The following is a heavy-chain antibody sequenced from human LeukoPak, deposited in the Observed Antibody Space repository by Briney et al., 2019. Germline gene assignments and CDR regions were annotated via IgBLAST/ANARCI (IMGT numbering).Heavy chain of an antibody. Sequence: GGSLRLSCAASGFTFSDHYMDWVRQAPGKGLEWVGRTRNKPNSYTTEYAASVKGRFTISRDDSKNSLYLQMNSLKTEDTAVYYCARDGGGYSGYEYWGQGTLVTVSS. J-gene: IGHJ4*02. CDR3: ARDGGGYSGYEY. CDR2: TRNKPNSYTT. V-gene: IGHV3-72*01. D-gene: IGHD5-12*01. CDR1: GFTFSDHY.